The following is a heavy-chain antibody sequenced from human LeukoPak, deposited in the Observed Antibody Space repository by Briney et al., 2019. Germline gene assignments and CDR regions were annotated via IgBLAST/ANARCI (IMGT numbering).Heavy chain of an antibody. Sequence: SETLSLTCTVSGGSISSYYWSWIRQPPGKGLEWIGYIYYSGSTNYNPSLKSRVTISVDTSKNQFSLKLSSVTAADEPMYYCVRKAGEMATIPVGSAFDIWGQGTTVTVSS. CDR2: IYYSGST. V-gene: IGHV4-59*01. CDR3: VRKAGEMATIPVGSAFDI. D-gene: IGHD5-24*01. J-gene: IGHJ3*02. CDR1: GGSISSYY.